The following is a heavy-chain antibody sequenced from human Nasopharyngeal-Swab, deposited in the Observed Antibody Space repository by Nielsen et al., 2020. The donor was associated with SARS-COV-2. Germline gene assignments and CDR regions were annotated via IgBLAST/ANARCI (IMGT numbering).Heavy chain of an antibody. CDR1: GFTFRSYA. Sequence: SCAASGFTFRSYAISWVRQAPGKGLEWIGFIRSKPYGGTTEYAASVKGRFTISRDDSKSIAYLQMNSLKTDDTAVYYCARGSGYSGSYEDYWGQGTLVTVSS. D-gene: IGHD1-26*01. CDR2: IRSKPYGGTT. J-gene: IGHJ4*01. V-gene: IGHV3-49*04. CDR3: ARGSGYSGSYEDY.